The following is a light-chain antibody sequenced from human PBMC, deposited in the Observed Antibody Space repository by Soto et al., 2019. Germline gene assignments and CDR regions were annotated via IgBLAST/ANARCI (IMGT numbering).Light chain of an antibody. CDR2: AAS. CDR1: QVIGIY. V-gene: IGKV1-9*01. J-gene: IGKJ1*01. CDR3: QQYNNYPRT. Sequence: DIQLTQSPSFLSASVGDSVTITCRTSQVIGIYLAWYQQKPGKAPKLLISAASTLQSGVPSRFSGSGSGTEFTLTISSLQPDDFATYYCQQYNNYPRTFGQGTKVDIK.